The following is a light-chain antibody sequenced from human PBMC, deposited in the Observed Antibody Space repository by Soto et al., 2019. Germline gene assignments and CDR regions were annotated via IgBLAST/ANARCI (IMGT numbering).Light chain of an antibody. J-gene: IGLJ2*01. CDR3: SSYTSSSTRVV. Sequence: QSALTQPASVSGSPGQSITISCTGASSDVGGYNYVSWYQQYPGKAPKLMIYEVSNRPSGVSNRFSGSKSGNTASLTISGLQAEDEADYYRSSYTSSSTRVVFGGGTKLTVL. CDR1: SSDVGGYNY. V-gene: IGLV2-14*01. CDR2: EVS.